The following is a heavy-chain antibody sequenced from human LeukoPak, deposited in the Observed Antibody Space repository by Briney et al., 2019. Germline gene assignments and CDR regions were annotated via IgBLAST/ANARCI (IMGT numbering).Heavy chain of an antibody. Sequence: GGSLRLSCAASGFTFRTYWMSWVRQAPGKGLEWVANIHPDGIEKYHVDSVKGRFTIFRDNARNILYLQMSSVRADDTAVYYCSRGDDFSGDSWGQGTLVTVSS. D-gene: IGHD2-21*02. CDR1: GFTFRTYW. CDR3: SRGDDFSGDS. V-gene: IGHV3-7*04. CDR2: IHPDGIEK. J-gene: IGHJ5*01.